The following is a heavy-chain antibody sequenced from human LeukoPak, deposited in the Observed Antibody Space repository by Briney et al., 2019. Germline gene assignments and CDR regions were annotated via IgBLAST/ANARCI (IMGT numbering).Heavy chain of an antibody. CDR2: ISSSGSTK. CDR1: AFTFSDYY. V-gene: IGHV3-11*01. D-gene: IGHD3-16*01. Sequence: GGSLRLSCTASAFTFSDYYMSWIRQAPGKGLEWVSHISSSGSTKYYAESVKGRFTISRDNTKKSLYLQMNSLRVEDTAIYYCARGAPPLGSWGQGTLVTVSS. CDR3: ARGAPPLGS. J-gene: IGHJ5*02.